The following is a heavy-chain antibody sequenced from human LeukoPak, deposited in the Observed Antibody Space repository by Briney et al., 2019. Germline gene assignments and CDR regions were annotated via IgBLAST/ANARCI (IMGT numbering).Heavy chain of an antibody. Sequence: SQTLSLTCAISGDSVSSNSAAWNWIRQSPSRGLEWLGRTYYRSKWYNDYAVSVKSRITINPDTSKNQFSLQLNSVTPEDTAVYYCAREGSSSSAPGYYFDYWGQGTLVTASS. CDR1: GDSVSSNSAA. CDR2: TYYRSKWYN. CDR3: AREGSSSSAPGYYFDY. V-gene: IGHV6-1*01. D-gene: IGHD6-6*01. J-gene: IGHJ4*02.